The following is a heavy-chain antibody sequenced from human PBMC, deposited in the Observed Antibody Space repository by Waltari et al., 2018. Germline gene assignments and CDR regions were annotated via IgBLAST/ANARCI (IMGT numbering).Heavy chain of an antibody. V-gene: IGHV3-23*03. Sequence: EVQLLESGGGLVQPGGSLRLSCAASGFTFSSDAMSWVRQAPGKGLEWVSVIYSGGSTYYADSVKGRFTISRDNSKNTLYLQMNSLRAEDTAVYYCAKDHGRRAFDIWGQGTMVTVSS. J-gene: IGHJ3*02. CDR2: IYSGGST. CDR1: GFTFSSDA. CDR3: AKDHGRRAFDI.